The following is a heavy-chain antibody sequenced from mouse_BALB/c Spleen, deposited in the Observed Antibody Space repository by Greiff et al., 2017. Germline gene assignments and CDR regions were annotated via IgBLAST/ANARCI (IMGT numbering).Heavy chain of an antibody. V-gene: IGHV1-9*01. D-gene: IGHD1-1*01. CDR3: ARRYYGTHFDY. Sequence: QVQLKQSGAELMKPGASVKISCKATGYTFSSYWIEWVKQRPGHGLEWIGEILPGSGSTNYNEKFKGKATFTADTSSNTAYMQLSSLTSEDSAVYYCARRYYGTHFDYWGQGTTLTVSS. CDR1: GYTFSSYW. CDR2: ILPGSGST. J-gene: IGHJ2*01.